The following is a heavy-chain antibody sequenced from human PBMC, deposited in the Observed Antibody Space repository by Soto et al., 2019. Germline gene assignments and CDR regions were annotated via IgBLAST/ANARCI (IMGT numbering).Heavy chain of an antibody. CDR2: IYYSGST. CDR1: GGSISSSSYY. D-gene: IGHD1-26*01. CDR3: ARLFWEWELLLIGYFDY. V-gene: IGHV4-39*01. J-gene: IGHJ4*02. Sequence: SETLSLTCTVSGGSISSSSYYWGWIRQPPGKGLEWIGSIYYSGSTYYNPSLKSRVTISVDTSKNQFSLKLSSVTAADTAVYYCARLFWEWELLLIGYFDYWGQGTLVTVSS.